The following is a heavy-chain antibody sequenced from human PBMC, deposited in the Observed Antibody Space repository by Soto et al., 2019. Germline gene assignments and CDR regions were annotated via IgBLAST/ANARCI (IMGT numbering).Heavy chain of an antibody. Sequence: QVQLQQSGPGLVKASQTLSLTCTVSGGSIINSGYYWNWIRQHPGKGLEWVGYIYYSGETSYNPSLRSRLTISVDTSKSRFSLILSSVTAADTAVYYCARDRGGENYYYGMDVWGQGTTVTVSS. CDR3: ARDRGGENYYYGMDV. J-gene: IGHJ6*02. CDR2: IYYSGET. V-gene: IGHV4-31*03. CDR1: GGSIINSGYY. D-gene: IGHD3-16*01.